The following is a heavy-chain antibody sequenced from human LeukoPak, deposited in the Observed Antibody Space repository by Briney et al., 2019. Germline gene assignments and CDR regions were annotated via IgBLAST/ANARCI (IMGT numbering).Heavy chain of an antibody. CDR2: IYSTGST. Sequence: PSETLSLTCTVSGGSINFYYWSWIRQPAGKGLEWIGRIYSTGSTNYSPSLKSRVTISVDKSKNQFSLNLSSVTAADTVVYYCARGIADPYSFDSWGQGTLVTVSS. CDR3: ARGIADPYSFDS. CDR1: GGSINFYY. J-gene: IGHJ4*02. V-gene: IGHV4-4*07. D-gene: IGHD6-13*01.